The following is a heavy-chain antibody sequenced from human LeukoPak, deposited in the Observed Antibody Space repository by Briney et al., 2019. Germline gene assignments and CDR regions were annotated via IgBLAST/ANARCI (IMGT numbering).Heavy chain of an antibody. CDR2: INHSGST. Sequence: PSETLSLTCAVYGGSFGGYYWSWIRQPPGKGLEWIGEINHSGSTNYNPSLKSRVTISVDTSKNQFSLKLSSVTAADTAVYYCARARYYYDSSGYPNAFDIWGQGTMVTVSS. J-gene: IGHJ3*02. CDR1: GGSFGGYY. CDR3: ARARYYYDSSGYPNAFDI. D-gene: IGHD3-22*01. V-gene: IGHV4-34*01.